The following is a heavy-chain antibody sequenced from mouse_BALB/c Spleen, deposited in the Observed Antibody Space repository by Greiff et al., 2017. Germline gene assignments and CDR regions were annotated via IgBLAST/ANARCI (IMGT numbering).Heavy chain of an antibody. CDR2: ISNGGGST. CDR1: GFTFSSYT. D-gene: IGHD3-3*01. J-gene: IGHJ4*01. CDR3: ARGTRYYAMDY. V-gene: IGHV5-12-2*01. Sequence: LQQSGGGLVQPGGSLKLSCAASGFTFSSYTMSWVRQTPEKRLEWVAYISNGGGSTYYPDTVKGRFTISRDNAKNTLYLQMSSLKSEDTAMYYCARGTRYYAMDYWGQGTSVTVSS.